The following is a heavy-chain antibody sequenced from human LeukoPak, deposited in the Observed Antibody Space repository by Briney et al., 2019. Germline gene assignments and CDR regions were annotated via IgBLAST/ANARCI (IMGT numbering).Heavy chain of an antibody. D-gene: IGHD2-15*01. CDR2: INQDGNRE. CDR3: ATTFPYCSDGTCAL. J-gene: IGHJ4*02. V-gene: IGHV3-7*01. CDR1: GITFSRYW. Sequence: GGSLRLSCTVSGITFSRYWMSWVRQAPAKGLAWVANINQDGNRENYVDSVKGRFSISRDNAKNSLFLQMHSLRAEDTAVYYCATTFPYCSDGTCALGGQGTLVTVSS.